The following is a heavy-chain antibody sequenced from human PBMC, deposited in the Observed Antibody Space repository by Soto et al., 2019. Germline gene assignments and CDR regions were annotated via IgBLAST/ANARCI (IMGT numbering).Heavy chain of an antibody. J-gene: IGHJ4*02. D-gene: IGHD3-10*01. CDR2: ISAYNGNT. V-gene: IGHV1-18*01. CDR3: ARDQQWFGELLHYFDY. Sequence: SCKASGYTFTSYGISWARQAPGQGLEWMGWISAYNGNTNYAQKLQGRVTMTTDTSTSTAYMELRSLRSDDTAVYYCARDQQWFGELLHYFDYWGQGTLVTVSS. CDR1: GYTFTSYG.